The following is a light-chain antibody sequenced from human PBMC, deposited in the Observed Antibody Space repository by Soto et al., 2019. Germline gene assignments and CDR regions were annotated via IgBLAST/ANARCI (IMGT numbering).Light chain of an antibody. CDR3: QHYGSSPLT. CDR1: QSISNNY. J-gene: IGKJ4*01. CDR2: DAS. Sequence: EIVLTQSPGTLSLSPGERATLSCRASQSISNNYLAWYQQKPGQAPRLLIYDASSRATGAPDRFSGSGSGTAFTLTISRLEPEDFAMYYCQHYGSSPLTFGGGTKVEIK. V-gene: IGKV3-20*01.